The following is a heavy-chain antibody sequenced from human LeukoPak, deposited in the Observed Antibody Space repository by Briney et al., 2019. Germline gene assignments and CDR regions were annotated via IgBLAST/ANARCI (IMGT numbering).Heavy chain of an antibody. D-gene: IGHD3-3*01. J-gene: IGHJ4*02. CDR2: INHSGSA. CDR3: ARHGALHYDFWSGYSTPNHFDY. V-gene: IGHV4-34*01. Sequence: SETLSLTCAVYGESFSGYYWSWIRQPPGKGLEWIGEINHSGSANYNPSLKSRVTISVDTSKNQFSLKLSSVTAADTAVYYCARHGALHYDFWSGYSTPNHFDYWGQGTLVTVSS. CDR1: GESFSGYY.